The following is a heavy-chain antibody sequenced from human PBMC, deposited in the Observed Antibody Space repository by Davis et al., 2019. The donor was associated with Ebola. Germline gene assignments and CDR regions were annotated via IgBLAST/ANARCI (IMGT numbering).Heavy chain of an antibody. V-gene: IGHV4-4*02. CDR3: VRGSDAYKTGY. D-gene: IGHD5-24*01. J-gene: IGHJ4*02. Sequence: SETLSLTCAVSGGSISSSNWWSWVRQPPGKGLEWIGEIYHSGSTNYNPSLKSRVTISVDKSKNQFSLEVRSVTAADTAFYYCVRGSDAYKTGYWGQGTLVTVSS. CDR2: IYHSGST. CDR1: GGSISSSNW.